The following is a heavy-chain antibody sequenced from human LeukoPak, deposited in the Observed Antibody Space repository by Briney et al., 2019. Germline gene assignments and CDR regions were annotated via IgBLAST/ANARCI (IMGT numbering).Heavy chain of an antibody. D-gene: IGHD2-21*01. CDR3: ARRVAGGAFDI. CDR2: INHSGST. V-gene: IGHV4-34*01. J-gene: IGHJ3*02. CDR1: GGSFSDYY. Sequence: SETLSLTCAVYGGSFSDYYWSWIRQPPGKGLEWIGEINHSGSTNHNPSLKSRVTISADTSKNQFSLKPNSVTAADTAVYYCARRVAGGAFDIWGQGTMVTVSS.